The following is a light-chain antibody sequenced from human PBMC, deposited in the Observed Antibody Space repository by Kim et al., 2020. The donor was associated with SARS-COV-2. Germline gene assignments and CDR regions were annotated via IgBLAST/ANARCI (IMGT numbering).Light chain of an antibody. CDR3: HVWDSSSDHWV. CDR2: YDT. V-gene: IGLV3-21*04. Sequence: SYELTQPPSVSVAPGKTARITCGGNNIGSKSVHWYQQKPGQAPVLVISYDTDRPSGIPERFSGSNSGDMATVTISRVEAGDEADYYCHVWDSSSDHWVFGGGTQLTVL. CDR1: NIGSKS. J-gene: IGLJ3*02.